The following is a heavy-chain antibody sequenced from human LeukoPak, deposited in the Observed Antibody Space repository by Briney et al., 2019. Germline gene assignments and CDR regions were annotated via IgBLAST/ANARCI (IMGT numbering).Heavy chain of an antibody. CDR1: GDSISGYY. D-gene: IGHD6-13*01. J-gene: IGHJ6*02. Sequence: SETLSLTCIVSGDSISGYYWSWIRQPPGKGLEWIAYIYHSGTTNYNPSLKSRVTISVDTPKNQFSLKLSSVTAADTAVYYCARDYSYSSSWDYYYYGMDVWGQGTTVTVSS. V-gene: IGHV4-59*12. CDR3: ARDYSYSSSWDYYYYGMDV. CDR2: IYHSGTT.